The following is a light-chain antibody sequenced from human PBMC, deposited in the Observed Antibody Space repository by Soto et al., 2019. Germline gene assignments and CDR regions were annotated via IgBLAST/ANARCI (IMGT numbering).Light chain of an antibody. CDR3: QQYDNLPLP. J-gene: IGKJ4*01. Sequence: IQMTQSPSSLSASVGDRVTITCQASQDISNYLNWYQQKQGKAPKLMIYDASNLETGVPSRFSGSGSGTDFTFTISSLQPEDIATYYCQQYDNLPLPFGGGTKVEIK. CDR1: QDISNY. CDR2: DAS. V-gene: IGKV1-33*01.